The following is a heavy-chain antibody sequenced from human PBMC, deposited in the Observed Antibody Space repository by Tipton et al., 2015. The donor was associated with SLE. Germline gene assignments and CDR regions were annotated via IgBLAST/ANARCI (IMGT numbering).Heavy chain of an antibody. J-gene: IGHJ4*02. D-gene: IGHD2-8*01. CDR2: AYTTGSP. Sequence: GLVKPSGTLSLTYAVSGVSISSASYYWNWIRQPAGKGLEWIGRAYTTGSPYYNPSLESRVAISMDTSKNQFSLKLTAVTAADTAVYFCARGYCSDGVCYGFGFFDYWGQGNLVTVSS. CDR1: GVSISSASYY. V-gene: IGHV4-61*02. CDR3: ARGYCSDGVCYGFGFFDY.